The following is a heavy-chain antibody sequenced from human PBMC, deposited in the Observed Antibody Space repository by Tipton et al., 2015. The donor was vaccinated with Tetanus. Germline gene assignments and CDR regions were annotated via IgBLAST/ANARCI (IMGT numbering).Heavy chain of an antibody. CDR1: GGSVSSGSYY. CDR2: IYYSGST. Sequence: TLSLTCTVSGGSVSSGSYYWSWIRQPPGKGLEWIGYIYYSGSTNYNPSLKSRVTISVDTSKNQFSLKLSSVTAADTAVYYCARSVVPTTYNWFDPWGQGTLVTVSS. V-gene: IGHV4-61*01. CDR3: ARSVVPTTYNWFDP. J-gene: IGHJ5*02. D-gene: IGHD2-2*01.